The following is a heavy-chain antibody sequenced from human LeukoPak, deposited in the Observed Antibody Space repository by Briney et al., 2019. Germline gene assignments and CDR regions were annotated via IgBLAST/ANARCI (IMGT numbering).Heavy chain of an antibody. CDR3: AKDPYLPGGYSYGHGYFDY. V-gene: IGHV3-30-3*01. CDR1: GFTFSSYA. D-gene: IGHD5-18*01. J-gene: IGHJ4*02. Sequence: GGSLRLSCAASGFTFSSYAMHWVRQAPGKGLEWVAVISYDGSNKYYADSVKGRFTISRDNSKNTLYLQMNSLRAEDTAVYYCAKDPYLPGGYSYGHGYFDYWGQGTLVTVSS. CDR2: ISYDGSNK.